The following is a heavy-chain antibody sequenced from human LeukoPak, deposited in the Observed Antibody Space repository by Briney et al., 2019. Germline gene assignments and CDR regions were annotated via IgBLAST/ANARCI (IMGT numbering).Heavy chain of an antibody. D-gene: IGHD2-2*01. V-gene: IGHV1-24*01. CDR1: GYTLTELS. CDR2: FDPEDGGT. Sequence: ASVKVSCKVSGYTLTELSMHWVRQAPGKGLEWMGGFDPEDGGTIYAQKFQGRVTMTEDTSTDTAYMELSSLRSEDTAVYYCATQLLSIQYFQHRGQGTLVTVSS. J-gene: IGHJ1*01. CDR3: ATQLLSIQYFQH.